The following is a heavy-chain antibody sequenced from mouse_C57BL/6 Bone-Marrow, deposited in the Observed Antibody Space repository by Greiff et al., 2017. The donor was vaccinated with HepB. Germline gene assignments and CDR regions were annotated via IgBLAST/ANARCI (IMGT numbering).Heavy chain of an antibody. Sequence: VKLVESGPELVKPGASVKLSCKASGYTFTSYDINWVKQRPGQGLEWIGWIYPRDGSTKYNEKFKGKATLTVDTSSSTAYMELHSLTSEDSAVYFCAKGPRPYYFDYWGQGTTLTVSS. V-gene: IGHV1-85*01. CDR3: AKGPRPYYFDY. CDR1: GYTFTSYD. CDR2: IYPRDGST. J-gene: IGHJ2*01.